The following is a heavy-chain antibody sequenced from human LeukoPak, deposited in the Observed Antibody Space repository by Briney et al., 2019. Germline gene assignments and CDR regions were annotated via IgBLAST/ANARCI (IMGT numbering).Heavy chain of an antibody. CDR2: INPSGGST. Sequence: ASVKVSCKASGYTFTSYYMHWERQAPGQGLEWMGIINPSGGSTSYAQKFQGRVTMTRDTSTSTVYMELSSLRSEDTAVYYCARERSSGWTKRNWFDPWGQGTLVTVSS. CDR3: ARERSSGWTKRNWFDP. CDR1: GYTFTSYY. V-gene: IGHV1-46*01. D-gene: IGHD6-19*01. J-gene: IGHJ5*02.